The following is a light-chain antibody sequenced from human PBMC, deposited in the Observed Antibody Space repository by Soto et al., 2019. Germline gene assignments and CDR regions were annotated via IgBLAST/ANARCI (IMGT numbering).Light chain of an antibody. J-gene: IGLJ2*01. Sequence: QSALTQPASVSGSPGQSITISCTGTSSDVGGYNYVSWYQQHPGKAPKLMIYDVSNRPSGVSNRFSGSKSGNTASLTISGLQAEDEADYYCISYTSISTLFGGGTKLTVL. V-gene: IGLV2-14*01. CDR2: DVS. CDR1: SSDVGGYNY. CDR3: ISYTSISTL.